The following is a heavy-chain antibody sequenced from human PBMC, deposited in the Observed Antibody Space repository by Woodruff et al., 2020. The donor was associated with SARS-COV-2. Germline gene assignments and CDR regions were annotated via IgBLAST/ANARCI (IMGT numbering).Heavy chain of an antibody. CDR2: ISSSSSYI. CDR3: ARPKTLWEGYILTGSRYYYYMDV. V-gene: IGHV3-21*01. Sequence: VRQAPGKGLEWVTSISSSSSYIYYADSVKGRFTISRDNAKNSLYLQMNSLRAEDTAVYYCARPKTLWEGYILTGSRYYYYMDVWGKGTTVT. J-gene: IGHJ6*03. D-gene: IGHD3-9*01.